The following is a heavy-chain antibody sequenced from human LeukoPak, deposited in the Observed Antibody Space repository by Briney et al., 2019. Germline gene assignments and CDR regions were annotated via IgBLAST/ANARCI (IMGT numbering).Heavy chain of an antibody. CDR2: INAGNGNT. CDR3: ARDGGDLTTHDAIDI. V-gene: IGHV1/OR15-3*02. Sequence: ASVKVSCKASGYTFTDYFMNWMRQAPGQRLEWMGWINAGNGNTKYSQKLQGRVTITRDTSASTAYMQLSSLRSEDTAVYYCARDGGDLTTHDAIDIWGQGTMVTVSS. CDR1: GYTFTDYF. D-gene: IGHD1-1*01. J-gene: IGHJ3*02.